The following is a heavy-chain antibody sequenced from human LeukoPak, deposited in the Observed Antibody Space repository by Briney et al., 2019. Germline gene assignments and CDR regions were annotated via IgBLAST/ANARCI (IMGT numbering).Heavy chain of an antibody. D-gene: IGHD4-23*01. V-gene: IGHV4-59*08. CDR2: IYYSGST. CDR1: GGSISSYY. J-gene: IGHJ4*02. CDR3: PSTRKDYGGHAH. Sequence: SETLSLTCTVSGGSISSYYWSWIRQPPGKGLEWIGYIYYSGSTNYNPSLKSRVTISVDTSKNQFSLKLSSVTAADTAVYYCPSTRKDYGGHAHWGQGTLVTVSS.